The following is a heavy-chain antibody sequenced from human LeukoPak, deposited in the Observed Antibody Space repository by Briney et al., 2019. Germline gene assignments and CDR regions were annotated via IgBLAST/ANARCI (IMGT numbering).Heavy chain of an antibody. J-gene: IGHJ3*02. V-gene: IGHV4-39*06. CDR1: GGSISSSIYF. D-gene: IGHD4-17*01. CDR2: IYFSGST. CDR3: ARELPGDYASFDI. Sequence: PSETLSLTCTVSGGSISSSIYFWDWIRQPPGKGLEWIGNIYFSGSTYYNPSLKSRVTISVDTSKNQFPLKLSSVTAADTAVYYCARELPGDYASFDIWGQGTMVTVSS.